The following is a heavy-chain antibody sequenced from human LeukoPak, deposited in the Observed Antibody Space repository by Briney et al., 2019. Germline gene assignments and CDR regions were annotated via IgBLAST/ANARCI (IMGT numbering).Heavy chain of an antibody. D-gene: IGHD3-3*01. CDR2: ISWNSGSI. J-gene: IGHJ4*02. V-gene: IGHV3-9*01. Sequence: GRSLRLSCVASGFTFDDYAMHWVRHTPGKGLEWVSRISWNSGSIGYADSVKGRFTISRDNAKNSLYLQMNSLRAEDTALYYCAKDPGLRLLEGYFDYWGQGTLVTVSS. CDR1: GFTFDDYA. CDR3: AKDPGLRLLEGYFDY.